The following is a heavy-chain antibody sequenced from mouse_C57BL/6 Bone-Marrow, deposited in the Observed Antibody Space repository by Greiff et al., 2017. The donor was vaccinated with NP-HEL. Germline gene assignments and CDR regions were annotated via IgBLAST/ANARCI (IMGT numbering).Heavy chain of an antibody. CDR1: GYTFTSYG. CDR2: IYPRSGNT. D-gene: IGHD1-1*01. Sequence: QVQLQQSGAELARPGASVKLSCKASGYTFTSYGISWVKQRPGQGLEWIGKIYPRSGNTYYNEKFKGKATLTADKSSSTAYMELRSLTSEDSAVYFCAREGGTTVVFDYWGQGTTLTVSS. J-gene: IGHJ2*01. V-gene: IGHV1-81*01. CDR3: AREGGTTVVFDY.